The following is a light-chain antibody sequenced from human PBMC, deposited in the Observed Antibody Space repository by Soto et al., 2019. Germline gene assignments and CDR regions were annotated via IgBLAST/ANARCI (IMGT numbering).Light chain of an antibody. J-gene: IGLJ2*01. CDR2: DVI. V-gene: IGLV2-14*01. CDR1: SSDVGGYNY. CDR3: SSYTSRSTLVV. Sequence: QSALTQPASVSGSPGQSITISCTGTSSDVGGYNYVSWYQQHPGKAPKLMIYDVINRPSGVSSRFSGSKSGNTASLTISGLQAEDEADYYCSSYTSRSTLVVFGGGTQLTVL.